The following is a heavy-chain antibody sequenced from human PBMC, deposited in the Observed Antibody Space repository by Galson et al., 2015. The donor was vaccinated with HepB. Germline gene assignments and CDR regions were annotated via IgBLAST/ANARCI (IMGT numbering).Heavy chain of an antibody. D-gene: IGHD2-21*01. CDR3: ARGTVFTGGDDY. V-gene: IGHV4-4*07. J-gene: IGHJ4*02. Sequence: ETLSLTCTVSGVSINPYYWSWIRQPAGKGLEWVGRIYTSGSTVYNPSLKSRLTLSLDASRNQISLQLTSVTAADTAVYYCARGTVFTGGDDYWGRGTLVIVSS. CDR1: GVSINPYY. CDR2: IYTSGST.